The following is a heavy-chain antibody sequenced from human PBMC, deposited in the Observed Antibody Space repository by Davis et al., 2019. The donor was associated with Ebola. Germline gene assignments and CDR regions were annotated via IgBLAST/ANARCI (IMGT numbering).Heavy chain of an antibody. CDR3: ASLPVVEDYYYGMDV. V-gene: IGHV4-59*08. Sequence: MPSETLSLTCTVSGDSISSDYWSWIRQPPGKELEWIGYIYYSGSTNYNPSLKSRVSISVDTSKNQFSLKLSSVTAADTAMYYCASLPVVEDYYYGMDVWGKGTTVTVSS. CDR1: GDSISSDY. CDR2: IYYSGST. J-gene: IGHJ6*04. D-gene: IGHD2-21*01.